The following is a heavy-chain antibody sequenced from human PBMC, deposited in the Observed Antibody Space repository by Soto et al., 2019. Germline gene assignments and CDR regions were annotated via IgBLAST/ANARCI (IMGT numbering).Heavy chain of an antibody. J-gene: IGHJ4*02. CDR2: ISGSGEST. Sequence: EVQLLQSGGGLVQPGGSLRLSCAASGLRFAAYGLAWVRQAPGKGLGWVSAISGSGESTFYADSVRGRFTISRDDSSDTLYLQMNSLRAEDTAIYYCAKDICRKYTIGYDYWGQGSLVTVSS. CDR1: GLRFAAYG. CDR3: AKDICRKYTIGYDY. D-gene: IGHD2-15*01. V-gene: IGHV3-23*01.